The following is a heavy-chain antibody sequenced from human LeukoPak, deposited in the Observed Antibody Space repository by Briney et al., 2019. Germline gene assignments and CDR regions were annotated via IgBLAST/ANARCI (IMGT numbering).Heavy chain of an antibody. V-gene: IGHV4-59*01. Sequence: PSETPSLTCTVSGGSLSSYYWSWLRQPPGKGVEWIGCIYYSGSTNYNPSLKSRVTISVDTSKNQFSLKLSSVTAPDTAVYYCASVAPYRGYRPYSGMDVWGQGTTVTVSS. J-gene: IGHJ6*02. D-gene: IGHD6-25*01. CDR2: IYYSGST. CDR3: ASVAPYRGYRPYSGMDV. CDR1: GGSLSSYY.